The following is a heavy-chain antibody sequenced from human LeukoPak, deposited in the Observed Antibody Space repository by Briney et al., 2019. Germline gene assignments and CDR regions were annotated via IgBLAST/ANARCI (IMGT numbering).Heavy chain of an antibody. CDR1: GGSISSYY. CDR2: IYYSGST. V-gene: IGHV4-59*01. D-gene: IGHD6-19*01. J-gene: IGHJ5*02. CDR3: ASSLWGYSST. Sequence: SETLSLTCPVSGGSISSYYWSWIRQPPGKGLEWIGYIYYSGSTNYNPSLKSRVTISVDTSKNQFSLKLSSVTAADTAVYYCASSLWGYSSTWGQGTLVTVSS.